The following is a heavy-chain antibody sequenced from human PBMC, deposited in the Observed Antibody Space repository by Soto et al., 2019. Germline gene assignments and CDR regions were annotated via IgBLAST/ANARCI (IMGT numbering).Heavy chain of an antibody. D-gene: IGHD4-17*01. V-gene: IGHV1-69*08. J-gene: IGHJ4*02. CDR2: IIPILDMT. Sequence: QVQLAQSGAEEKKPGSSVKVSCKVSGGTFSRYTISWVRQAPGQGLEWIGRIIPILDMTTYAQKLQGRISITADKSTSTAYMELRSLTSKDTGVYYCTRDGAGEEDYWGQGTLVTVSS. CDR1: GGTFSRYT. CDR3: TRDGAGEEDY.